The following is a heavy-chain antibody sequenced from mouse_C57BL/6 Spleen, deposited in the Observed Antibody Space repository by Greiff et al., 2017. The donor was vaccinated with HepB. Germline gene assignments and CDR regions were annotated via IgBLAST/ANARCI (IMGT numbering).Heavy chain of an antibody. CDR1: GFNIKDYY. V-gene: IGHV14-1*01. CDR3: TASYSNYCGNV. CDR2: IDPEDGDT. J-gene: IGHJ1*03. D-gene: IGHD2-5*01. Sequence: EVQLQQSGAELVRPGASVKLSCTASGFNIKDYYMHWVKQRPEQGLEWIGRIDPEDGDTEYAPKFQGKATMTADTSSNTAYLQLGSLTSEDTAVYYCTASYSNYCGNVWGTGTTVTVSS.